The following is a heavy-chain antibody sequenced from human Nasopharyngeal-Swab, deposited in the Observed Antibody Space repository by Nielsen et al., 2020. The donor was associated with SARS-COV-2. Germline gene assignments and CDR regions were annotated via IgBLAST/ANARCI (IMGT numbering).Heavy chain of an antibody. CDR2: IYPGDSDT. V-gene: IGHV5-51*01. CDR3: ARIAAAGTSYFDY. J-gene: IGHJ4*02. CDR1: GYSFTSYW. D-gene: IGHD6-13*01. Sequence: GESLKISCKGSGYSFTSYWIGLVRQMPGKDLEWMGIIYPGDSDTRYSPSFQGQVTISADKSISTAYLQWSSLKASDTAMYYCARIAAAGTSYFDYWGQGTLVTVSS.